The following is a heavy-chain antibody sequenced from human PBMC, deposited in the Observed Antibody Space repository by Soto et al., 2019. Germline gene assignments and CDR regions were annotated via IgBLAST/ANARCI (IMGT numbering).Heavy chain of an antibody. CDR3: ARGQWLPRGEY. Sequence: QVQLQQWGAGLLKPSETLSLTCAVHGGSFSGFFWTWIRQPPGKGLEWIGEINHSGSTNYNPSLKSRVTISVDTSENQSSLRLTSVTAADTAVYYCARGQWLPRGEYWGQGTLVTVSS. CDR2: INHSGST. J-gene: IGHJ4*02. D-gene: IGHD6-19*01. CDR1: GGSFSGFF. V-gene: IGHV4-34*02.